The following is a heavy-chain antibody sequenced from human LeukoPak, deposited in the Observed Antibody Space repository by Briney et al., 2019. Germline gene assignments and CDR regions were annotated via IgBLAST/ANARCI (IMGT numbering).Heavy chain of an antibody. CDR1: GFPLSSYW. Sequence: QPGGSLRLSCVASGFPLSSYWMTWVRQAPGKGLEWVANIKQDGSKKSYVDSVKGRFTISRDNAKNSLYLQMNSLRAEDTAIYYCTRVGYIDEGIDYWGQGTLVTVSS. CDR2: IKQDGSKK. D-gene: IGHD5-24*01. V-gene: IGHV3-7*04. CDR3: TRVGYIDEGIDY. J-gene: IGHJ4*02.